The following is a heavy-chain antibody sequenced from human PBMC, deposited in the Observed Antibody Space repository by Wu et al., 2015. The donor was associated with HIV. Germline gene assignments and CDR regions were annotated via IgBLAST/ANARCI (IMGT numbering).Heavy chain of an antibody. CDR3: ARDLRDRYSSSWLPMPGY. CDR1: GGTFSSYA. J-gene: IGHJ4*02. CDR2: IIPIFGTA. Sequence: QVQLVQSGAEVKKPGSSVKVSCKASGGTFSSYAISWVRQAPGQGLEWMGGIIPIFGTANYAQKFQGRVTITTDESTSTAYMELSSLRSEDTAVYYCARDLRDRYSSSWLPMPGYWGQGTLVTVSS. D-gene: IGHD6-13*01. V-gene: IGHV1-69*05.